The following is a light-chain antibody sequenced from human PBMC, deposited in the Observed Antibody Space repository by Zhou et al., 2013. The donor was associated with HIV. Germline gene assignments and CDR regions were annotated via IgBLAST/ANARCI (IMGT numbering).Light chain of an antibody. Sequence: DIQMTQSPSSLSASVRDRVTITCQASQDISNYLNWYQQKPGKAPKLLIYDASTLETGVPSRFSGSGSGTDFTFTISSLQPEDIATYYCQQYDNLLFTFG. CDR1: QDISNY. CDR3: QQYDNLLFT. J-gene: IGKJ3*01. V-gene: IGKV1-33*01. CDR2: DAS.